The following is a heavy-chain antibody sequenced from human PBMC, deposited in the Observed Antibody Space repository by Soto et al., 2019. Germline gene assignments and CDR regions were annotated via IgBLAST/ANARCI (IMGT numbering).Heavy chain of an antibody. V-gene: IGHV3-7*05. Sequence: EVQLVESGGGLVQPGGSLRLSCAASGFTFNTYWMMWVRQAPGKGLQWVANIKPEGSATDYVVSVKGRFTISRDNANNPQLLQRNSLRAEDTAVYYCARNVRWGHGTFVTVPS. CDR2: IKPEGSAT. CDR3: ARNVR. J-gene: IGHJ4*01. CDR1: GFTFNTYW.